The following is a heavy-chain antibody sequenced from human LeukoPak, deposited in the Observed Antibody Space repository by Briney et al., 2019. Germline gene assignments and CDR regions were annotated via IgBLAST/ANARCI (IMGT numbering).Heavy chain of an antibody. CDR2: ISSNGGST. J-gene: IGHJ3*02. Sequence: GGSLRLSCAASGFTFSSYSTHWVRQAPGKGLEYVSAISSNGGSTYYANSVKGRFTISRDNSKNTLYLQMGSLRAEDMAVYSCARDLYSSSSLDAFDIWGQGTMVTVSS. V-gene: IGHV3-64*01. CDR1: GFTFSSYS. CDR3: ARDLYSSSSLDAFDI. D-gene: IGHD6-6*01.